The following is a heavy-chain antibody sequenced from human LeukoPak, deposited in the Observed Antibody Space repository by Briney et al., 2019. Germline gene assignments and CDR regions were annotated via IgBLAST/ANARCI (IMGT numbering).Heavy chain of an antibody. Sequence: GASVKVSCKASGYTFTSYDINWVRQATGQGLEWMGWMNPNSGNTGYAQKFQGRVTMTRNTSISTAYMELSSLRSEDTAVYYCARLGYDILTGTGPYGMDVWGQGTTVTVSS. CDR2: MNPNSGNT. CDR3: ARLGYDILTGTGPYGMDV. D-gene: IGHD3-9*01. J-gene: IGHJ6*02. CDR1: GYTFTSYD. V-gene: IGHV1-8*01.